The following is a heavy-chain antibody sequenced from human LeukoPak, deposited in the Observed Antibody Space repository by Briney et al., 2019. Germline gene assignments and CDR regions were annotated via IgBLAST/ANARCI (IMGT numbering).Heavy chain of an antibody. J-gene: IGHJ4*02. CDR3: ARETNYGDYAPDY. CDR2: ISSSSSYI. V-gene: IGHV3-21*01. D-gene: IGHD4-17*01. Sequence: GGSLRLSCAASGFTFSSYSMNWVRQAPGKGLEWVSSISSSSSYIYYADSVKGRFTISRDNAKNSLYLQMNSLRAEDTAVYYCARETNYGDYAPDYWGQGTLGTVSS. CDR1: GFTFSSYS.